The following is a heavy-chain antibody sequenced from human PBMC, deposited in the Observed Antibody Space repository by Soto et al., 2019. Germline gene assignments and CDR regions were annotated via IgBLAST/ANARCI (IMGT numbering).Heavy chain of an antibody. J-gene: IGHJ6*02. CDR3: AKAEPKGIAVAGTAYYYYGMDV. CDR1: GFTFSSYG. CDR2: IWYDGSNK. Sequence: PGGSLRLSCAASGFTFSSYGMHWVRQAPGKGLEWVAVIWYDGSNKYYAESVKGRFTISRDNSKNTLYLQMNSLRAEDTAVYYCAKAEPKGIAVAGTAYYYYGMDVWGQGATVTVSS. V-gene: IGHV3-33*06. D-gene: IGHD6-19*01.